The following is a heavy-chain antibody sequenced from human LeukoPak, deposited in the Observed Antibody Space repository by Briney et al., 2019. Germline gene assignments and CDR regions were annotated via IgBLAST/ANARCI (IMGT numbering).Heavy chain of an antibody. CDR2: INYNSGAT. Sequence: GASVKVSCKGSGYTFSGYYMHWVRQAPGQGLEWMGWINYNSGATNYAQALQGRVTMTRDTSITIFYMELSSLRSDDTAVYYCARALRYDDSSGYYAYGGQGTLVTVSS. CDR3: ARALRYDDSSGYYAY. V-gene: IGHV1-2*02. D-gene: IGHD3-22*01. CDR1: GYTFSGYY. J-gene: IGHJ4*02.